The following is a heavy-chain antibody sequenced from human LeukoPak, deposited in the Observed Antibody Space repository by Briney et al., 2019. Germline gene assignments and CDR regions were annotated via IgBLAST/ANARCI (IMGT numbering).Heavy chain of an antibody. V-gene: IGHV1-46*01. CDR3: ARKALYYDSSGYYGYYFDY. Sequence: ASVKVSCTASGYTFTSYYMHWVRQAPGQGLEWMGIINPSGGSTSYAQKFQGRVTMTRDMSTSTVYMELSSLRSEDTAVYYCARKALYYDSSGYYGYYFDYWGQGTLVTVSS. J-gene: IGHJ4*02. CDR2: INPSGGST. CDR1: GYTFTSYY. D-gene: IGHD3-22*01.